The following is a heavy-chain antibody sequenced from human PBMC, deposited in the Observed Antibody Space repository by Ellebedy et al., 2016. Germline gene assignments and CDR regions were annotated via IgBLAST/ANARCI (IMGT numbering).Heavy chain of an antibody. CDR1: GGSVTSDY. J-gene: IGHJ3*01. CDR2: VFHTGTT. Sequence: SETLSPTCNESGGSVTSDYWNWIRRPPGKGLEWIGYVFHTGTTNYNPSLKSRVTMSVDTSKSQFSLRLTSVTAADTAVYYCAKWNGGWNAFDVWGQGTMVTVSS. V-gene: IGHV4-59*02. CDR3: AKWNGGWNAFDV. D-gene: IGHD1-1*01.